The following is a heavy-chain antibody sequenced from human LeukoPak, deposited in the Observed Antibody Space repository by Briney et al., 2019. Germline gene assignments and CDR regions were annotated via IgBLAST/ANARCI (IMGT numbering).Heavy chain of an antibody. V-gene: IGHV4-34*01. CDR1: GGSFSGYY. CDR2: INHGGST. D-gene: IGHD3-10*01. J-gene: IGHJ4*02. Sequence: SETLSLTCAVYGGSFSGYYWSWIRQPPGKGLEWIGEINHGGSTNYNPSLKSRVTISVDTSKNQFSLKLSSVTAADTAVYYCARHGSGHDYWGQGTLVTVSS. CDR3: ARHGSGHDY.